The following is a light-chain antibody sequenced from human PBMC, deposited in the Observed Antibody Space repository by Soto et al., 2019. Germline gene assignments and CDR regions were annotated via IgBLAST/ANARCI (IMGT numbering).Light chain of an antibody. V-gene: IGKV3-20*01. CDR2: AAT. CDR3: QQYGSAPRT. CDR1: QIVSKNY. Sequence: EVVLTQSPGTLSLSPGERATLSCRASQIVSKNYLAWYQQTPGQAPRLLIYAATSRATGIQDRFSGGGSGTDFTLTISRLEPEDFAVYYCQQYGSAPRTFGQGTKVEVK. J-gene: IGKJ1*01.